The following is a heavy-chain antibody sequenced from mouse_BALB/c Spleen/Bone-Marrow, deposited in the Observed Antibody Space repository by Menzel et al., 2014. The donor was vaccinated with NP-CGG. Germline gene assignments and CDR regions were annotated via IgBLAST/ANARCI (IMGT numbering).Heavy chain of an antibody. Sequence: EVQVVESGGGLVKPGGSLKLSCAASGFTFSSYAMSWVRQTPEKRLEWVASISSGGSTYYPDSVKGRLTISRDNARNILYLQMSSLRSEDTAMYYCARVNYYGSFDYWGQGTTLTVSS. CDR3: ARVNYYGSFDY. D-gene: IGHD1-2*01. V-gene: IGHV5-6-5*01. J-gene: IGHJ2*01. CDR2: ISSGGST. CDR1: GFTFSSYA.